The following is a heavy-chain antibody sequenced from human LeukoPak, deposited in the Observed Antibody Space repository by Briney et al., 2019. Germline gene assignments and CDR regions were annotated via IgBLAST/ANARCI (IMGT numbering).Heavy chain of an antibody. CDR3: ARVRYYGSGSYLCDY. D-gene: IGHD3-10*01. CDR2: IYTSGST. Sequence: PSETLSLTCTVSGGSISSYYWSWIRQPAGKGLEWIGRIYTSGSTNYNPSLKSRVTMSVDTSKNQFSLKLSSVTAADTAVYYCARVRYYGSGSYLCDYRGQGTLVTVSS. J-gene: IGHJ4*02. CDR1: GGSISSYY. V-gene: IGHV4-4*07.